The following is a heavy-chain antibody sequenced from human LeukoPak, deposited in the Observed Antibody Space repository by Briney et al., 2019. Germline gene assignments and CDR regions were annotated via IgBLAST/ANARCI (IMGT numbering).Heavy chain of an antibody. D-gene: IGHD2-8*02. CDR3: ARDTGDYYYYYMDV. V-gene: IGHV3-21*04. CDR2: ISSSSSYI. CDR1: GFTFSSYS. J-gene: IGHJ6*03. Sequence: GGSLRLSCAASGFTFSSYSMNWVRQAPGKGLEWVSSISSSSSYIYYADSVKGRFTISRDNAKNSLYLQMNSLRAEDTALYYCARDTGDYYYYYMDVWGKGTTVTVSS.